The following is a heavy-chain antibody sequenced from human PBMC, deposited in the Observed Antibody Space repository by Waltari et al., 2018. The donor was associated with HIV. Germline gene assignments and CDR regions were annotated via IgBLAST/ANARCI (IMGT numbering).Heavy chain of an antibody. D-gene: IGHD6-19*01. CDR1: GYTFTSHY. V-gene: IGHV1-46*01. CDR3: ARDMAVGDYYYGMDV. J-gene: IGHJ6*02. Sequence: QVQLVQSGAEVKKPGASVKVSCKASGYTFTSHYMHWVRQAPGQGLEWMGIIPPSGFGTNYAQKCRGRVTLTRDTSTSTDYMELTSLGSDDTAVYYCARDMAVGDYYYGMDVWGQGTTVTVSS. CDR2: IPPSGFGT.